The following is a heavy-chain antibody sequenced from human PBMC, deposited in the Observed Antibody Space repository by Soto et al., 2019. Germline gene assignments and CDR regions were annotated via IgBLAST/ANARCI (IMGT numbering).Heavy chain of an antibody. V-gene: IGHV4-59*08. D-gene: IGHD3-16*01. Sequence: SETLSLTCAVYGGSFSDHYWSWIRQPPGKGLEWIGYIYYSGSTNHNPSLKSRVTISVDTSKNQFSLKLSSVTAADTAVYYCARHGGSHYDYIWGLFKYYFDYWGQGTLVTVSS. CDR3: ARHGGSHYDYIWGLFKYYFDY. J-gene: IGHJ4*02. CDR2: IYYSGST. CDR1: GGSFSDHY.